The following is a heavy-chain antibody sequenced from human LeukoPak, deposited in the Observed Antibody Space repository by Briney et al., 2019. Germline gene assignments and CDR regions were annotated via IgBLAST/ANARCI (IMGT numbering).Heavy chain of an antibody. Sequence: SVKVSCKASGGTFSSYAISWVRQATGQGLEWMGGIIPIFGTANYAQKFQGRVTITADESTSTAYMELSSMRSEDTAVYYCARVGNTAMPNLGWFDPWGQGTLVTVSS. V-gene: IGHV1-69*01. D-gene: IGHD5-18*01. CDR1: GGTFSSYA. CDR3: ARVGNTAMPNLGWFDP. J-gene: IGHJ5*02. CDR2: IIPIFGTA.